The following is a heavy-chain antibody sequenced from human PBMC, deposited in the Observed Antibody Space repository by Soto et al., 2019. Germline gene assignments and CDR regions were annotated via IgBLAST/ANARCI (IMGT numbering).Heavy chain of an antibody. Sequence: GSLRLSCAASGFTFSGYWMSWVRQAPGKGLEWVANIKQDGSEKYYVDSVKGRFSISRDNAKNSLYLQMNSLRAEDTAVYYCAREPYSGVDVWGQGTTVTVSS. J-gene: IGHJ6*02. CDR2: IKQDGSEK. CDR3: AREPYSGVDV. CDR1: GFTFSGYW. V-gene: IGHV3-7*03. D-gene: IGHD5-12*01.